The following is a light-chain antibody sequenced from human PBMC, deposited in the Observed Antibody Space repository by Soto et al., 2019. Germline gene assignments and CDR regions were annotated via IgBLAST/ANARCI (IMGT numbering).Light chain of an antibody. CDR3: QQYNDWPSIT. CDR2: DAS. Sequence: EVVMTQSPVTLSVSPGERATLSCRASETVYNNLAWYQQKPGLAPRLLIKDASTRATGIPDRFSGSGSGAEFTLTISSLQSEDFAVYYCQQYNDWPSITFGQGTRLETK. J-gene: IGKJ5*01. CDR1: ETVYNN. V-gene: IGKV3-15*01.